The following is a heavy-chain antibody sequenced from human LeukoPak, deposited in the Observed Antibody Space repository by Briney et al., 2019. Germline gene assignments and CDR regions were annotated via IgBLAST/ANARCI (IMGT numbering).Heavy chain of an antibody. V-gene: IGHV3-11*01. CDR3: ARVKDTVVTPADY. D-gene: IGHD4-23*01. J-gene: IGHJ4*02. CDR2: ISSSGSTI. CDR1: GFTFSDYY. Sequence: GGSRRLSCAASGFTFSDYYMSWIRQAPGKGLEWVSYISSSGSTIYYADSVKGRFTISRDNAKNSLYLQMNSLRAEDTAVYYCARVKDTVVTPADYWGQGTLVTVSS.